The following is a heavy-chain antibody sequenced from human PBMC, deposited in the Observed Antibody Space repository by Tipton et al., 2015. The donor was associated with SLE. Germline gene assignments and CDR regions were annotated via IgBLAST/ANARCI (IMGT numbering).Heavy chain of an antibody. CDR1: GYTFTSYD. CDR2: MNPNSGNT. J-gene: IGHJ4*02. D-gene: IGHD3-10*01. Sequence: QLVQSGAEVKKPGASVKVSCKASGYTFTSYDINWVRQATGQGPEWMGWMNPNSGNTGYAQKFQGRVTMTRNTSISTAYMELSSLRSEDTAVYYCARGRITMVQGVIITRFYYFDYWGQGTLVTVSP. CDR3: ARGRITMVQGVIITRFYYFDY. V-gene: IGHV1-8*02.